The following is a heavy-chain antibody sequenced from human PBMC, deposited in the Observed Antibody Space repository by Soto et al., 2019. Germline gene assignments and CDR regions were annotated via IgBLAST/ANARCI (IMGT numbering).Heavy chain of an antibody. V-gene: IGHV3-23*01. Sequence: GGSLRLSCAASGFTFSSYWMSWVRQAPGKGLEWVSAVTGSGSTAFYADSVKGRFTISRDNSNYTLYLQMDSLRAEDTALYFCAKPRVYCTNGVCPAASWGQGVLVTVSS. CDR3: AKPRVYCTNGVCPAAS. J-gene: IGHJ5*02. CDR1: GFTFSSYW. D-gene: IGHD2-8*01. CDR2: VTGSGSTA.